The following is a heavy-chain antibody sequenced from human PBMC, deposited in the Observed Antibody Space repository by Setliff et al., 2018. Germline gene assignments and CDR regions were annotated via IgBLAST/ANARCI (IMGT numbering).Heavy chain of an antibody. CDR1: GFTFSSYW. Sequence: GESLKISCAASGFTFSSYWMSWVRQAPGKGLEWVANIKQDGSEKYYVDSVKGRFTISRDNAKNSLYLQMNSLRAEDTAVYYCACPDILTGLYDYWGQGTLVTVSS. D-gene: IGHD3-9*01. CDR2: IKQDGSEK. CDR3: ACPDILTGLYDY. J-gene: IGHJ4*02. V-gene: IGHV3-7*01.